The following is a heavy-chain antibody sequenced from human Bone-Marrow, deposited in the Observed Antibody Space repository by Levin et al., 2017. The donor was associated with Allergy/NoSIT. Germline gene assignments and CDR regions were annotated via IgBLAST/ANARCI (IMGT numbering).Heavy chain of an antibody. Sequence: PGGSLRLSCVGSGFSFSDHYMDWVRQAPGKGLEWVGRIRNKPRKYTTEYAASVKGRVIISRDDSQKSLHLEMHRLKIEDTAVYYCVRVGPKGHDAFDIWGQGTMLIVSS. CDR3: VRVGPKGHDAFDI. V-gene: IGHV3-72*01. J-gene: IGHJ3*02. CDR2: IRNKPRKYTT. D-gene: IGHD1-1*01. CDR1: GFSFSDHY.